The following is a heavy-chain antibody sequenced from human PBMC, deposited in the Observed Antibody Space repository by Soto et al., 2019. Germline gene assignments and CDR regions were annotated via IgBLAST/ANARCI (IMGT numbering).Heavy chain of an antibody. V-gene: IGHV3-30*18. CDR1: GFTFSSYG. CDR2: ISYDGSNK. Sequence: GGSLRLSCAASGFTFSSYGMHWVRQAPGKGLEWVAVISYDGSNKYYADSVKGRFTISRDNSKNTLYLQMNSLRAEDTAVYYCAKGQYQLLWTIFSDYWGQGTLVTVSS. J-gene: IGHJ4*02. CDR3: AKGQYQLLWTIFSDY. D-gene: IGHD2-2*01.